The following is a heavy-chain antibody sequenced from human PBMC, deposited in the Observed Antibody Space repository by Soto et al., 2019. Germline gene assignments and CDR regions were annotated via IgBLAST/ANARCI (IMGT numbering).Heavy chain of an antibody. V-gene: IGHV1-8*01. J-gene: IGHJ6*03. CDR1: GYTFTSYD. CDR3: ARGGVYGDYANYYYYMDF. CDR2: MNPNSGNT. D-gene: IGHD4-17*01. Sequence: ASVKVSCKASGYTFTSYDINWVRQATGQGLEWMGWMNPNSGNTGYAQKFQGRVTMTRNTSISTAYMELSSLRSEDTAVYYCARGGVYGDYANYYYYMDFWGKATTVSVSS.